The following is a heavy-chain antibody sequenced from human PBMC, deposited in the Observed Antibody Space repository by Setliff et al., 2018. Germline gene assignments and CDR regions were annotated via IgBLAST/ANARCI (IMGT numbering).Heavy chain of an antibody. D-gene: IGHD1-7*01. V-gene: IGHV4-31*03. CDR1: GASISSDAYY. J-gene: IGHJ2*01. Sequence: ASETLSLTCIVSGASISSDAYYWSWIRQHPGKGLEWIGYIYYSGSTYYNPYLKSRVTISLDTSKNQFSLELSSVTAADTAVYYCARSRTTAVKGGVFAVWGRGTLVTVSS. CDR2: IYYSGST. CDR3: ARSRTTAVKGGVFAV.